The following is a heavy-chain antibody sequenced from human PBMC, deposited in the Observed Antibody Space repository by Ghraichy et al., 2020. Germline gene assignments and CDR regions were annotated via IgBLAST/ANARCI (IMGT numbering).Heavy chain of an antibody. CDR2: ISAGGGST. Sequence: LSLTCAASGFTFSSYAMSWVRQAPGKGLEWVSAISAGGGSTYYADSVKGRFTISRDNSKNTLYLQMNSLRAEDTAVYYCAKARSSSWYYFDYWGQGTLVTVSS. J-gene: IGHJ4*02. CDR3: AKARSSSWYYFDY. V-gene: IGHV3-23*01. D-gene: IGHD6-13*01. CDR1: GFTFSSYA.